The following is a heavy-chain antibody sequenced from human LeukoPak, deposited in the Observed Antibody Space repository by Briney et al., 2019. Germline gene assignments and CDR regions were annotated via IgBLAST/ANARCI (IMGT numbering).Heavy chain of an antibody. CDR1: GGSISSYY. CDR2: IYSSGST. V-gene: IGHV4-4*08. D-gene: IGHD4-11*01. J-gene: IGHJ5*02. Sequence: SETLSLTCTVSGGSISSYYWSWIRQPPGKGLEWIGRIYSSGSTNYNPSLKSRVTISVDTSKNQFSLKLSSVTAADTAVYYCARADSIFARGWFDPWGQGTLVIVSS. CDR3: ARADSIFARGWFDP.